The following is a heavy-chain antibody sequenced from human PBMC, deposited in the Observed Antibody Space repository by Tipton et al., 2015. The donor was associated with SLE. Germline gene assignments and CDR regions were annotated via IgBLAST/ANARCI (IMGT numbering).Heavy chain of an antibody. J-gene: IGHJ6*02. Sequence: TLSLTCTVSGGSISSGGYYWSWIRQHPGKGLEWIGYIYYSGSTNYNPSLKSRVTISVDTSKNQFSLKLSSVTAADTAVYYCARVGCGGDCYPPYYYYGMDVWGQGTTVTVSS. CDR1: GGSISSGGYY. CDR2: IYYSGST. CDR3: ARVGCGGDCYPPYYYYGMDV. D-gene: IGHD2-21*01. V-gene: IGHV4-61*08.